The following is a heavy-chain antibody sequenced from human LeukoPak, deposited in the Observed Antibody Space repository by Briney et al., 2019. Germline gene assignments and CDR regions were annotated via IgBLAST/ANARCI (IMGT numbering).Heavy chain of an antibody. J-gene: IGHJ4*02. CDR2: IKQDGSEK. CDR1: GFTFGSYW. CDR3: ARDFLDY. Sequence: GGSLRLSCAASGFTFGSYWMSWVRQAPGKGLEWVANIKQDGSEKYYVDSVKGRFTISRDNAKNSLYLQMNSLRAEDTAVYYCARDFLDYWGQGTLVTVSS. V-gene: IGHV3-7*01.